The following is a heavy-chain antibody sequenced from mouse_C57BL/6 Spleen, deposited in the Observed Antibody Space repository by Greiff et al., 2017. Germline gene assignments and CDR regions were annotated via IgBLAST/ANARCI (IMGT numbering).Heavy chain of an antibody. CDR2: IDPENGDT. D-gene: IGHD1-1*01. J-gene: IGHJ4*01. V-gene: IGHV14-4*01. CDR1: GFNIKDDY. CDR3: TTWITTVVGDY. Sequence: EVMLVESGAELVRPGASVKLSCTASGFNIKDDYMHWVKQRPEQGLEWIGWIDPENGDTEYASKFQGKATITADTSSNTAYLQLSSLTSEDTAVYYCTTWITTVVGDYWGQGTSVTVSS.